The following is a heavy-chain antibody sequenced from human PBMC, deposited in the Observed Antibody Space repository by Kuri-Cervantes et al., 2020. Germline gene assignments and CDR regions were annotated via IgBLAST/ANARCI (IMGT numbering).Heavy chain of an antibody. V-gene: IGHV3-11*04. CDR3: AKEEGAYCGGDCYSPYGY. Sequence: GGSLRLSCAASGFTFSDYYMSWIRQAPGKGLEWVSYISSSGSTIYYADSVKGRFTISRDNSKNTLYLQMNSLRAEDTAVYYCAKEEGAYCGGDCYSPYGYWGQGTLVTVSS. D-gene: IGHD2-21*02. CDR1: GFTFSDYY. CDR2: ISSSGSTI. J-gene: IGHJ4*02.